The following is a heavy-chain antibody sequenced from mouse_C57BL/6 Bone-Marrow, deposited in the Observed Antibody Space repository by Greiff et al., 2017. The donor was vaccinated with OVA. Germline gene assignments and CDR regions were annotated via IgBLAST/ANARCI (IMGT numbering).Heavy chain of an antibody. Sequence: EVKLVESGGGLVQSGRSLRLSCATSGFTFSDFYMEWVRQAPGKGLEWIAASRKKANDYTTEYSASVKGRFIVSRDTSQSILYLQMNALRAEDTAIYYCARDDGYYPWFAYWGQGTLVTVSA. CDR3: ARDDGYYPWFAY. V-gene: IGHV7-1*01. J-gene: IGHJ3*01. D-gene: IGHD2-3*01. CDR1: GFTFSDFY. CDR2: SRKKANDYTT.